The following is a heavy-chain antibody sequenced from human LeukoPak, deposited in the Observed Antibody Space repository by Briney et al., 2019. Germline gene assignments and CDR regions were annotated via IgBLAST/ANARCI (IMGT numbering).Heavy chain of an antibody. CDR1: GGSISSYY. J-gene: IGHJ4*02. CDR2: IYYSGST. D-gene: IGHD5-18*01. CDR3: ARQVGYSYVTYFDY. V-gene: IGHV4-59*08. Sequence: SETLSLTCTVSGGSISSYYWSWIRQPPGKGLEWIGYIYYSGSTNYNPSLKSRVTISVDTSKNQFSLKLSSVTAADTAVYYCARQVGYSYVTYFDYWGQGTLVTDSS.